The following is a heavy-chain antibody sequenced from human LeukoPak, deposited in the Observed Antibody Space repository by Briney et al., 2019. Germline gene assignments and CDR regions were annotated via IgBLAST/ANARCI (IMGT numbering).Heavy chain of an antibody. CDR3: VKDSEMATINAFDI. CDR2: ISSNGSST. J-gene: IGHJ3*02. Sequence: GGSLRLSCSASGFTFSDYAMHWVRQAPGKGLEYVSEISSNGSSTYYADSVKGRFTISRDNSKNTLYLQMSSLRAEDTAVYYCVKDSEMATINAFDIWGQGTMVTVSS. V-gene: IGHV3-64D*06. CDR1: GFTFSDYA. D-gene: IGHD5-24*01.